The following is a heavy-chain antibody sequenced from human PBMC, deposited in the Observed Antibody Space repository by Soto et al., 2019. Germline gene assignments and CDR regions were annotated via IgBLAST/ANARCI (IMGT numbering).Heavy chain of an antibody. D-gene: IGHD1-1*01. J-gene: IGHJ4*02. CDR3: APDIQEGGGHDCLDY. Sequence: VQLVESGGVVVQPGGSLTLSCAVSGFTFEDYAMHWVRQAPGKGLEWVALISWDGGNTEYTDSVKGRFTISRDNSNSALYLEMNYVRAEDTALYYCAPDIQEGGGHDCLDYWGQGTLVSVSS. V-gene: IGHV3-43D*04. CDR2: ISWDGGNT. CDR1: GFTFEDYA.